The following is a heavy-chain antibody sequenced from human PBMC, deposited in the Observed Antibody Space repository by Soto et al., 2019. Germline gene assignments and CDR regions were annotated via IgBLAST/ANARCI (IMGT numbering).Heavy chain of an antibody. J-gene: IGHJ5*02. Sequence: EVQLVESGGGLVKPGGSLSLSCAGSGFTFSSYSMNWDRQAPGKGLEWVSSISSSTSYIYYADSVKGRFTIPRDNAKNSLYLQMNSLGAEYTAMYYSARDPTNRVPAAVYCFEPWGQG. CDR3: ARDPTNRVPAAVYCFEP. V-gene: IGHV3-21*01. D-gene: IGHD2-2*01. CDR2: ISSSTSYI. CDR1: GFTFSSYS.